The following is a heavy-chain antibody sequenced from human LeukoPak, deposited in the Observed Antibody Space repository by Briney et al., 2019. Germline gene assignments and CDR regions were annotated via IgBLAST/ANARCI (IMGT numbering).Heavy chain of an antibody. CDR3: ARDRYDILTGWALYGMDV. D-gene: IGHD3-9*01. V-gene: IGHV4-4*02. CDR1: GGSISSSNW. J-gene: IGHJ6*04. CDR2: IYHSGST. Sequence: SGTLSLTCAVSGGSISSSNWWSWVRQPPGKGLKWIGEIYHSGSTNYNPSLKSRVTISVDKSKNQFSLKLSSVTAADTAVYYCARDRYDILTGWALYGMDVWGKGTTVTVSS.